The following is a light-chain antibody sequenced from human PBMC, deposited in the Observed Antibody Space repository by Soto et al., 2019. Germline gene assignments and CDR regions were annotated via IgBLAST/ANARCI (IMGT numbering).Light chain of an antibody. CDR1: QSVSSN. V-gene: IGKV3-15*01. Sequence: EIVMTQSPATLSVSPGDRATLSCRASQSVSSNLAWYQQKTGQAPRLLIYGASTRASGIPARFSCSGSGTEATLTISSLQSEEVAVYSCQQRSDWPITFGQVTRL. J-gene: IGKJ5*01. CDR3: QQRSDWPIT. CDR2: GAS.